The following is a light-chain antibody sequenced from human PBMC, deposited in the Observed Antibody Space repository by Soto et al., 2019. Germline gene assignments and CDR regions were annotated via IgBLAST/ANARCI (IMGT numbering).Light chain of an antibody. Sequence: QSALTQPRSVSGSPGQSVTISCTGTRSDVGSYNSIAWYQQLPGKAPRVMIFEVTKRPSGISNRFSGSKSGSTASLTISGLQAEDEADYFCFSYAGSSIWVFGGGTKVTVL. CDR1: RSDVGSYNS. V-gene: IGLV2-23*02. CDR2: EVT. J-gene: IGLJ3*02. CDR3: FSYAGSSIWV.